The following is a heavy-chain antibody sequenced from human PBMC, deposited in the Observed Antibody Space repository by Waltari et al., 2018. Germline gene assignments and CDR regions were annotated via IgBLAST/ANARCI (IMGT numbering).Heavy chain of an antibody. Sequence: QVQLQESGPGLVKPSQTLSLTCTVSGGSISSGSYYWSWIRQPAGKGLEWIGYIYTVGSTNYNPSLKRRVTISVDTSKNQFSLKLSSVTAADTAVYYCARAVAPYFQHWGQGTLVTVSS. CDR3: ARAVAPYFQH. V-gene: IGHV4-61*09. D-gene: IGHD6-19*01. CDR1: GGSISSGSYY. CDR2: IYTVGST. J-gene: IGHJ1*01.